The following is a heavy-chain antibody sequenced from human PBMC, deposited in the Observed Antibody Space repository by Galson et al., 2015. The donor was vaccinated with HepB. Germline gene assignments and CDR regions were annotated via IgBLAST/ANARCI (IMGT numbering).Heavy chain of an antibody. CDR3: ARDSNDFWSGYYYYYYMDV. CDR2: IKQDGSEK. V-gene: IGHV3-7*03. D-gene: IGHD3-3*01. J-gene: IGHJ6*03. Sequence: SLRLSCAASGFTFSSYWMSWVRQAPGKGLEWVANIKQDGSEKYYVDSVKGRFTISRDNAKNSLYLQMNSLRAEDTAVYYCARDSNDFWSGYYYYYYMDVWGK. CDR1: GFTFSSYW.